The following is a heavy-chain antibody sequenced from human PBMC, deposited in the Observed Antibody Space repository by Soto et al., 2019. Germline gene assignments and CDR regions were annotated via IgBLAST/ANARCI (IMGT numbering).Heavy chain of an antibody. V-gene: IGHV5-51*01. CDR2: IYPGDSDA. Sequence: GESLKISCKASGYNFATYWIAWVRQMPGKGLEYMGIIYPGDSDARYSPSFQGQVTFSADKSISTACLQWSSLTASDTAIYYCARHGFYGDYASNYFDPWGQGTLVTVSS. CDR1: GYNFATYW. J-gene: IGHJ5*02. D-gene: IGHD4-17*01. CDR3: ARHGFYGDYASNYFDP.